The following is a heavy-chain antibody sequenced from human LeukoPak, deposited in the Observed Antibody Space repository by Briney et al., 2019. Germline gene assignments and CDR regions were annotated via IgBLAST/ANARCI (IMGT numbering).Heavy chain of an antibody. J-gene: IGHJ5*02. D-gene: IGHD6-19*01. V-gene: IGHV3-30-3*02. CDR2: ISSDGSNK. Sequence: PGGSLRLSCAASGFIFSSYAMHWVRQAPGKGLEWVAFISSDGSNKYYADSVKGRFTISRDNSKNTLYLQMNSLGDEDTAVYYCAKTAVAGTLYNWFDPWGQGTLVTVSS. CDR1: GFIFSSYA. CDR3: AKTAVAGTLYNWFDP.